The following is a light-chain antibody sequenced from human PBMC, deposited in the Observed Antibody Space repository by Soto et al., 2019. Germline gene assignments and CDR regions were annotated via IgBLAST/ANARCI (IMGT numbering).Light chain of an antibody. Sequence: DIVMTQTPLSLSVTPGQPASISCKSSQSLLGSDGKTYLSWYLQKPGHPPQLLIFEVSNHFSGESDRFSGRGSGTDFTLKISRVEAEDVGVYYCMQSVQFPRTFGGGTKVEIK. CDR1: QSLLGSDGKTY. CDR2: EVS. V-gene: IGKV2D-29*01. J-gene: IGKJ4*01. CDR3: MQSVQFPRT.